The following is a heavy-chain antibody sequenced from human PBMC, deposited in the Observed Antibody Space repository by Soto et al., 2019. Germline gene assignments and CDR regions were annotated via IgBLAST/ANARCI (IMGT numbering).Heavy chain of an antibody. D-gene: IGHD3-22*01. CDR2: IWYDGNPK. J-gene: IGHJ3*01. V-gene: IGHV3-33*01. CDR3: ARDFHYDSSGCLDL. Sequence: GALRVSCTASVFTVSNHGMHWVRQTPGKGLEWVAVIWYDGNPKYYADSVKGRFTISRDNSKNTLDLEMNALRAEDTAVYHCARDFHYDSSGCLDLWGQGTLVTVSS. CDR1: VFTVSNHG.